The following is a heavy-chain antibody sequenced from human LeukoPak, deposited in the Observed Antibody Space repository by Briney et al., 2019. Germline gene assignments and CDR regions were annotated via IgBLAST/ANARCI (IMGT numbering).Heavy chain of an antibody. V-gene: IGHV1-69*04. J-gene: IGHJ6*02. D-gene: IGHD4-17*01. CDR2: IIPILGIA. Sequence: GSSVKVSCKASGGTFSSYAISWVRQAPGQGLEWMGRIIPILGIANYAQKFQGRVTITADKSTSTAYMELSSLRSEDTAVYYCARDLPWYGDYHYYGMDVWGQGTTVTVSS. CDR3: ARDLPWYGDYHYYGMDV. CDR1: GGTFSSYA.